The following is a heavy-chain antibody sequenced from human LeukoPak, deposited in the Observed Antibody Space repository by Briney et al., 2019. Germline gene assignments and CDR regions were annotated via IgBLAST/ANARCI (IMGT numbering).Heavy chain of an antibody. J-gene: IGHJ6*04. CDR2: RKQDGSEK. CDR1: GFTFSSYW. V-gene: IGHV3-7*03. Sequence: GGSLRLSCAPSGFTFSSYWMSWVRQAPGKGLEWVANRKQDGSEKYYVDSVKGRFTISRDNAKNSLYLQMNSLRAEDTAVYYCARKAYGLDVWGKGTTVTVSS. CDR3: ARKAYGLDV.